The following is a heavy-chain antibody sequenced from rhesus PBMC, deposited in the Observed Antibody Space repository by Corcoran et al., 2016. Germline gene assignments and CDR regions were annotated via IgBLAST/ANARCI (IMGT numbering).Heavy chain of an antibody. D-gene: IGHD1-1-1*01. CDR1: GGSISGYYL. J-gene: IGHJ4*01. CDR3: ARVIAGTIYPDY. V-gene: IGHV4-143*01. CDR2: IFGVSGST. Sequence: QVQLQESGPGVVKPSETLSLTCAVSGGSISGYYLWSWIRQPPGEELEWIGYIFGVSGSTSYNPSLKRRVIMSIDTSKNQFSLKLSYVTAADTAVYYCARVIAGTIYPDYWGQGVLVTVSS.